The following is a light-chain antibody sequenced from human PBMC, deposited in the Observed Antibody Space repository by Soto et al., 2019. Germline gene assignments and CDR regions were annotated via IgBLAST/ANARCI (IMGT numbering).Light chain of an antibody. J-gene: IGLJ1*01. V-gene: IGLV2-8*01. CDR1: SSDIGGYNF. CDR2: DVT. Sequence: QSALTQPPSASGSPGQSVAISCTGTSSDIGGYNFVSWYQPHPGKAPKLMIYDVTKRPSGVPDRFSGSKSGNTATLIVSGLQAEDEADYYCSSHGGSNNPYVFGPGTKLTVL. CDR3: SSHGGSNNPYV.